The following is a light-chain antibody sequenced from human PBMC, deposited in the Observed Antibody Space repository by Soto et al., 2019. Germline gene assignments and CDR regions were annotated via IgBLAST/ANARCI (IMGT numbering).Light chain of an antibody. V-gene: IGLV2-14*03. CDR1: SIDIGIFNY. CDR2: AVS. Sequence: VSGSPGQSITISCTGTSIDIGIFNYISWYQQHPGKAPKLIIYAVSNRPSGVSDRFSGSKSGNTASLTISGLQTEDEADYYCSSYTHTSTAVATGTKVTVL. J-gene: IGLJ1*01. CDR3: SSYTHTSTA.